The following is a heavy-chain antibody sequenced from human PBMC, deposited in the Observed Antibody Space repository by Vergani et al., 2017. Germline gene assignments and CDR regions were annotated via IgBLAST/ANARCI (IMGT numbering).Heavy chain of an antibody. V-gene: IGHV4-59*01. CDR2: MYHSGST. J-gene: IGHJ5*02. Sequence: QVRLQESGPGLVKPSETLSLTCSVSGGSMSGYYWSWIRQPPGKELEWIGYMYHSGSTNYNPSLGTRVTKSADTSKNQFSLKLNSVTAADTAVYYCGRVADFYGLGSRLLDLWVQGILVTVSS. D-gene: IGHD3-10*01. CDR1: GGSMSGYY. CDR3: GRVADFYGLGSRLLDL.